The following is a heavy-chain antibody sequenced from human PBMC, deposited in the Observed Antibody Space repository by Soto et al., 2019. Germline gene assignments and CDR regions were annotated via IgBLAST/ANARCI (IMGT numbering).Heavy chain of an antibody. CDR2: ISNSGTP. J-gene: IGHJ4*02. D-gene: IGHD2-21*01. CDR1: GGSFSSGDYY. Sequence: PSEPLSLTCTVAGGSFSSGDYYWSLIRQPPGKGLEWIGYISNSGTPYYNPSLKSRITISLDTSKNQFSLKLSSVTAADTAVYYCVRMAVIASLDFWGQGSLVTVSS. V-gene: IGHV4-30-4*01. CDR3: VRMAVIASLDF.